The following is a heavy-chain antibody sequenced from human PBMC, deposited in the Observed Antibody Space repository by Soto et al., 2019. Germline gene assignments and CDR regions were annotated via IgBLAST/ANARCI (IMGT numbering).Heavy chain of an antibody. CDR3: VRDIEVGGSYFYYYYGMDV. V-gene: IGHV4-4*08. Sequence: SETLSLTCTVSGGSISSYYWSWIRQPPGKGLEWIGSIYYSGSTNYNPSLKSRVTISVDTSKNQFSLKLSSVTAADTAVYYCVRDIEVGGSYFYYYYGMDVWGQGTTVTVSS. J-gene: IGHJ6*02. CDR1: GGSISSYY. D-gene: IGHD1-26*01. CDR2: IYYSGST.